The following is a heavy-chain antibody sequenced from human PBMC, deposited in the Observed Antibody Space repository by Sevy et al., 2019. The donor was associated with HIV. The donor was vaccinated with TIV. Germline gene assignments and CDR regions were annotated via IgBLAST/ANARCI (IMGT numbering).Heavy chain of an antibody. CDR1: GFTFGDYC. D-gene: IGHD6-13*01. J-gene: IGHJ4*02. Sequence: GGSLSLSCTASGFTFGDYCMSWVRQPPGKGLEWVAFLKSDVYGGTVDHAASVRGRFVISRDDSKTIAYLQMNDLKTEDTGVYYCTRWKAAQSIFDYWGQGALVTVSS. CDR3: TRWKAAQSIFDY. V-gene: IGHV3-49*04. CDR2: LKSDVYGGTV.